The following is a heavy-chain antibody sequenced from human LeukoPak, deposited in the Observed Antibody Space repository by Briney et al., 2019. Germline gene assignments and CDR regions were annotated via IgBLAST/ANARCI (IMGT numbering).Heavy chain of an antibody. CDR3: ASLRDYYDSSGYQTPVDY. Sequence: GGSLRLSCAASGFTSSSYEMNWVRQAPGKGLEWVSYISSSGSTIYYADSVKGRFTISRDNAKNSLYLQMSSLRAEDTAVYYCASLRDYYDSSGYQTPVDYWGQGTLVTISS. D-gene: IGHD3-22*01. V-gene: IGHV3-48*03. CDR1: GFTSSSYE. J-gene: IGHJ4*02. CDR2: ISSSGSTI.